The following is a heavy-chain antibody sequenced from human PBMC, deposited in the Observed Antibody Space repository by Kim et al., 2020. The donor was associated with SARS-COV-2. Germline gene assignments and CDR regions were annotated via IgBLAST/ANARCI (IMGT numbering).Heavy chain of an antibody. V-gene: IGHV3-74*01. J-gene: IGHJ6*02. CDR3: SRHITTTLDV. D-gene: IGHD3-10*01. Sequence: GGSLRLSCAAYGFSFSTYWMHWVRQAPGRGPVWVSRITEDGSITSYADSVKGRFTVSRDNAKNILYLQMSNLRAEDTAVYYCSRHITTTLDVWGQGTTVIVSS. CDR1: GFSFSTYW. CDR2: ITEDGSIT.